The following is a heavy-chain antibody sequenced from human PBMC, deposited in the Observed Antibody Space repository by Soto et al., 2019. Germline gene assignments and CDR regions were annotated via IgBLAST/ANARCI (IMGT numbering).Heavy chain of an antibody. D-gene: IGHD6-13*01. J-gene: IGHJ4*02. CDR1: GYTFTSYG. Sequence: PSVKVSCKASGYTFTSYGISWVRQAPGQGREWMGWISAYNGNTNYAQKLQGRVTMTTDTSTSTAYMELRSLRSADTAVYYCARDSIPPPLSGPTQQPSDYWGQGTLVTVSS. V-gene: IGHV1-18*04. CDR3: ARDSIPPPLSGPTQQPSDY. CDR2: ISAYNGNT.